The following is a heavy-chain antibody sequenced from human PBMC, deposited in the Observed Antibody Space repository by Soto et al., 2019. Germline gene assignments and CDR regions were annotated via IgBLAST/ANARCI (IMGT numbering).Heavy chain of an antibody. D-gene: IGHD6-6*01. CDR3: ARPRTGAARHPPRLSAP. Sequence: SETLSLTCTVSGGSISSGGYYWGWIRQHPGKGLEWIGYIYYSGSTYYNPSLKSRVTISVDTSKNQFSLKLSSVTAADTAVYCFARPRTGAARHPPRLSAPGVKGPLDPVSS. CDR2: IYYSGST. J-gene: IGHJ5*02. V-gene: IGHV4-31*03. CDR1: GGSISSGGYY.